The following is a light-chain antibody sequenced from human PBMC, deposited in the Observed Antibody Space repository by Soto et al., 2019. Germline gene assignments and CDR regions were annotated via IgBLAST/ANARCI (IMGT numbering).Light chain of an antibody. J-gene: IGKJ1*01. CDR2: DAS. CDR1: QSINNY. CDR3: QQGCSAPPYT. V-gene: IGKV1-39*01. Sequence: DTQMTQSPSSLSASVGDRVTITCRSSQSINNYLNWYQQRPGKAPKLLIYDASSLQSRVPSRFSGSGSGTDFTLTISSLKPEDIATYYCQQGCSAPPYTFGQGTKVEL.